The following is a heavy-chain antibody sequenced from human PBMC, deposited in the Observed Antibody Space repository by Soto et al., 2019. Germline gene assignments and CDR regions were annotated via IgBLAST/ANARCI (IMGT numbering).Heavy chain of an antibody. V-gene: IGHV1-58*01. CDR1: GFTFTSSA. CDR2: IVVGSGNT. D-gene: IGHD3-22*01. J-gene: IGHJ4*02. CDR3: AAPSYDSSGFDY. Sequence: ASVKVSCKASGFTFTSSAVQRVRQARGQRLEWIGWIVVGSGNTNYAQKFQERVTITRDMSTSTAYMELSSLRSEDTAVYYCAAPSYDSSGFDYWGQGTLVTVSS.